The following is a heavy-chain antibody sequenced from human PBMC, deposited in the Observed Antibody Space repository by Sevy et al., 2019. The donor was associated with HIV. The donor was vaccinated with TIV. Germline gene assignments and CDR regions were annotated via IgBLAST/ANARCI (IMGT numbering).Heavy chain of an antibody. D-gene: IGHD2-2*01. J-gene: IGHJ6*02. CDR3: AKRYCSSTSCPPTNYGMDV. Sequence: GGSRRLSCAASGFTFSSYGMHWVRQAPGKGLEWVAFIRYDGSNKYYADSVKGRFTISRDNSKNTLYLQMNSLRAEDTAVYYCAKRYCSSTSCPPTNYGMDVWGQGTTVTVSS. CDR1: GFTFSSYG. CDR2: IRYDGSNK. V-gene: IGHV3-30*02.